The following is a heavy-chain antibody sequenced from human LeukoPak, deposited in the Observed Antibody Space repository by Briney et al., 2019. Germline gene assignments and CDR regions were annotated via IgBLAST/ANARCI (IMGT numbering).Heavy chain of an antibody. V-gene: IGHV4-59*12. CDR1: GGSIRSYY. Sequence: SETLSLTCTVSGGSIRSYYWSWIRQPPGKGLEWIGYIYYSGSTNYNPSLKSRVTISVDTSKNQFSLQLNSVTPEDTAVYYCARDKELQRGFLNNHDAFDIWGQGTMVTVSS. CDR2: IYYSGST. CDR3: ARDKELQRGFLNNHDAFDI. D-gene: IGHD6-25*01. J-gene: IGHJ3*02.